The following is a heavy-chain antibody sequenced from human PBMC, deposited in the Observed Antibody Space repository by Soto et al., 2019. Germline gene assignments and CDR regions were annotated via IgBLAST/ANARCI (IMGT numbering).Heavy chain of an antibody. D-gene: IGHD3-22*01. CDR2: ISSSTTYI. Sequence: PGGSLRLSCAASGFTFSSYSMNWVRQAPGEGLEWVSYISSSTTYINYADSVKGRFTISRDNAKNSLYLQMNSLRAEDTAVYYCARGPDYYDSSGYYRLAYWGQGTLVTVSS. CDR1: GFTFSSYS. CDR3: ARGPDYYDSSGYYRLAY. J-gene: IGHJ4*02. V-gene: IGHV3-21*05.